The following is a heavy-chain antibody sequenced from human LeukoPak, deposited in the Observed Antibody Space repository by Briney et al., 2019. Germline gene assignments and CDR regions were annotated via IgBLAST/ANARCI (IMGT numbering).Heavy chain of an antibody. CDR2: ISRNSDGV. J-gene: IGHJ4*02. CDR3: AKVSSHYGDYAFDH. D-gene: IGHD4-17*01. Sequence: GGSLRLSCAASGFKFDDYALHWVRQTPGKGLEWVSGISRNSDGVGYADSVKGRFTISRDNAKNSLYLQMNSLRAEDTALYYCAKVSSHYGDYAFDHWGQGTRVTVSS. V-gene: IGHV3-9*01. CDR1: GFKFDDYA.